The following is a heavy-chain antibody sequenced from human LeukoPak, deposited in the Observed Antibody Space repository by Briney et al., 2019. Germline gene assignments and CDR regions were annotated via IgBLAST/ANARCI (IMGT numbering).Heavy chain of an antibody. CDR3: AKGRAGNYYYDSSGY. J-gene: IGHJ4*02. CDR2: ISGSGSST. D-gene: IGHD3-22*01. Sequence: GGSLRLSCAASGFTFSSYGMSWVRQAPGKGLEWVSAISGSGSSTYYAASVKGRFTISRDNSKNTLYLQMNSLRAEDTAVYYCAKGRAGNYYYDSSGYWGQGTLVTVSS. CDR1: GFTFSSYG. V-gene: IGHV3-23*01.